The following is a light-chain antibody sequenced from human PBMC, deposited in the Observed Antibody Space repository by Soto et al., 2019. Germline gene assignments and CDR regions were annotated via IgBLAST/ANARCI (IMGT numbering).Light chain of an antibody. Sequence: EIVMTQSPATLSVFPGERATLSCRARQSVSSNLAWYQHKPGQAPRLLIYGSSTRATGIPDRSSGSRSGIEFTLTVSSLQSEDFGVYVCQQYNYWPPRNDFGQGTKLEIK. CDR1: QSVSSN. CDR2: GSS. J-gene: IGKJ2*01. V-gene: IGKV3-15*01. CDR3: QQYNYWPPRND.